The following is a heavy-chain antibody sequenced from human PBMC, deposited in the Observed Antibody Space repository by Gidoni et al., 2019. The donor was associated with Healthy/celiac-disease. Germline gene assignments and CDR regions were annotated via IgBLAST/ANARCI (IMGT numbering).Heavy chain of an antibody. CDR2: ISSSRIYI. J-gene: IGHJ5*02. Sequence: EVQLVESGGGLVKPGGSLRLSCAASGFTFSSYSMNWVLQAPGKGLEWVSSISSSRIYIYYADSVKGRFTSSRDNAKHSLYLQMNSLRAEDTAVYYCARDLVPAAISEGSNWFDPWVQGTLVTVSS. V-gene: IGHV3-21*01. D-gene: IGHD2-2*01. CDR3: ARDLVPAAISEGSNWFDP. CDR1: GFTFSSYS.